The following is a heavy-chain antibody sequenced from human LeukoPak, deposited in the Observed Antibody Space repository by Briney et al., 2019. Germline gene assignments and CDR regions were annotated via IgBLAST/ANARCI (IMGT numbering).Heavy chain of an antibody. V-gene: IGHV4-39*01. J-gene: IGHJ4*02. D-gene: IGHD6-19*01. CDR1: GGSISSSSYS. CDR2: IYYSGST. CDR3: ARHPIRGYSSGWYGIDY. Sequence: SETLSLTCTVSGGSISSSSYSWGWIRQPPGKGLEWIGSIYYSGSTYYNPSLKSRVTISVDTSKNQFSLKLSSVTAADTAVYYCARHPIRGYSSGWYGIDYWGQGTLVTVSS.